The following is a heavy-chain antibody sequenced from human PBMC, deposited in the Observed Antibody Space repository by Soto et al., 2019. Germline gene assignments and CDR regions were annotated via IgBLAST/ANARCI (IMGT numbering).Heavy chain of an antibody. CDR3: ARDRVGATFYYYYGMDV. J-gene: IGHJ6*02. CDR1: GYTFTNYG. D-gene: IGHD1-26*01. CDR2: ISAYNANT. V-gene: IGHV1-18*01. Sequence: GASVKVSCKASGYTFTNYGVSWVRQAPGQGLEWMGWISAYNANTNYAQKLQGRVTMTTDTSTSTAYMELRSLTSDDKAVYYCARDRVGATFYYYYGMDVWGQGTTVTVSS.